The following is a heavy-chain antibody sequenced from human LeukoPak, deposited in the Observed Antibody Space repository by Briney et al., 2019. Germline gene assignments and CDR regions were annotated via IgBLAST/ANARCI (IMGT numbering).Heavy chain of an antibody. CDR2: IKSKTDGGTT. D-gene: IGHD2-15*01. V-gene: IGHV3-15*01. J-gene: IGHJ4*02. CDR1: GFTFSNAW. Sequence: GGSLRLSCAASGFTFSNAWTSWVRQAPGKGLEWVGRIKSKTDGGTTDYAAPVKGRFTISRDDSKNTLYLQMNSLKTEDTAVYYCTTDPVATDFDYWGQGTLVTVSS. CDR3: TTDPVATDFDY.